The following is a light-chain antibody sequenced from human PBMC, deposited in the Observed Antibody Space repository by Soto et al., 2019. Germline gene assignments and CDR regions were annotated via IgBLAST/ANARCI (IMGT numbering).Light chain of an antibody. CDR1: RSVSYY. J-gene: IGKJ4*01. CDR2: HAS. Sequence: EVLLTQSPGTLSLSPGERATLSCRPSRSVSYYLAWYQQKPGQAPRLIIYHASSRATGVQDRFSGSGSGTDFTLTISRLEPEDFAVYYCQHCQPYGDSHPLTFGGGTKVDIK. CDR3: QHCQPYGDSHPLT. V-gene: IGKV3-20*01.